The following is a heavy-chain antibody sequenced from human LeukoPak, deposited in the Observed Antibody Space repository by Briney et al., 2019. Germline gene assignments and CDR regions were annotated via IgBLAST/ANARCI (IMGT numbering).Heavy chain of an antibody. CDR2: INPNSGGT. V-gene: IGHV1-2*02. D-gene: IGHD1-26*01. CDR3: ARDRGSYFSDAFDI. J-gene: IGHJ3*02. CDR1: GYTFTGYY. Sequence: ASVKVSCKASGYTFTGYYTHWVRQAPGQGLEWMAWINPNSGGTNFAQKFQGRVTMTRDTSISTAYMELSRLRSDDTAVYYCARDRGSYFSDAFDIWGQGTMLTVSS.